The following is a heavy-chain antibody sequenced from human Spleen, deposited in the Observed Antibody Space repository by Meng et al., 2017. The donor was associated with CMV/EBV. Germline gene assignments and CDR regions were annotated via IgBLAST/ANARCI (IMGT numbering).Heavy chain of an antibody. Sequence: GGSLRLSCQASGFEFSDYNMIWVRQAPGMGLECVSHISRDGRSTYYADSVKGRFTISRDNSKNTLYLQMNSLRAEDTAVYYCAKISTSNVDTAMFNLLAYGMDVWGQGTTVTVSS. CDR1: GFEFSDYN. CDR2: ISRDGRST. V-gene: IGHV3-23*01. CDR3: AKISTSNVDTAMFNLLAYGMDV. D-gene: IGHD5-18*01. J-gene: IGHJ6*02.